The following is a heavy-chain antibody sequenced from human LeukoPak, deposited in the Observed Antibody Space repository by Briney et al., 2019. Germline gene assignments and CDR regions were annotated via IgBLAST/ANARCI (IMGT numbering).Heavy chain of an antibody. Sequence: GGSLRLSCSASGFFFSIYTMYWVRQAPGKGPEYVSTISGSGNGGSIYYADSVKGRFTISRDDSKSIVYLQMNGLRSEDTAVYYCVQDFGRVRGTPDSWGQGTLVTVSS. CDR1: GFFFSIYT. V-gene: IGHV3-64D*06. CDR3: VQDFGRVRGTPDS. J-gene: IGHJ4*02. D-gene: IGHD2/OR15-2a*01. CDR2: ISGSGNGGSI.